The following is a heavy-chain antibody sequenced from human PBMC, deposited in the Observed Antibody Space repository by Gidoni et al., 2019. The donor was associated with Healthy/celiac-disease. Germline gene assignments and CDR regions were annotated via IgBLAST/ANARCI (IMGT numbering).Heavy chain of an antibody. Sequence: QVQLVESGGGVVQPGRSLRLSCAASGFTFSSYAMPWVRQAPGKGLEWVAVISYDGSNKYYADAVKGRFTISRDNSKNTLYLQMNSLRAEDTAVYYCARYYYDSSGYFSYDYYYYGMDVWGQGTTVTVSS. D-gene: IGHD3-22*01. J-gene: IGHJ6*02. CDR1: GFTFSSYA. CDR2: ISYDGSNK. CDR3: ARYYYDSSGYFSYDYYYYGMDV. V-gene: IGHV3-30-3*01.